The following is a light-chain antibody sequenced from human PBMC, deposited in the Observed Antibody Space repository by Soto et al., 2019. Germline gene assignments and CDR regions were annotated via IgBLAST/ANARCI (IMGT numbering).Light chain of an antibody. Sequence: DIAMTQSPLSLAVTPGESASISCRSSQSLLHRNGYNYLDWYLQKPGQSPQLLIFLGSNRTSGVPDRISGSGAGTDFTLTISRVEAEDVGIYYSMRALQTRWTFGQGTKVEIK. V-gene: IGKV2-28*01. CDR1: QSLLHRNGYNY. J-gene: IGKJ1*01. CDR2: LGS. CDR3: MRALQTRWT.